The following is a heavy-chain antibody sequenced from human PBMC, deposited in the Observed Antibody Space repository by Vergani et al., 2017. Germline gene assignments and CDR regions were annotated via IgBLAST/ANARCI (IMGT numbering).Heavy chain of an antibody. V-gene: IGHV3-21*01. CDR3: ARASGSGLLWFGELLFEHAFDI. J-gene: IGHJ3*02. Sequence: EVQLLESGGGLVQPGGSLRLSCAASGFTFSSYAMSWVRQAPGKGLEWVSSISSSSSYIYDADSVKGRFTISRDNAKNSLYLQMNNLRAEDTAVYYCARASGSGLLWFGELLFEHAFDIWGQGTMVTVSS. CDR1: GFTFSSYA. CDR2: ISSSSSYI. D-gene: IGHD3-10*01.